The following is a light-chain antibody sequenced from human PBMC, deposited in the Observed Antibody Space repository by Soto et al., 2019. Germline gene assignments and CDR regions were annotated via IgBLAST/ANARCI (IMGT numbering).Light chain of an antibody. CDR1: SGYVSTTYY. CDR2: NTN. CDR3: VLYMGSGISV. J-gene: IGLJ3*02. V-gene: IGLV8-61*01. Sequence: QTVVTQEPSFSVSPGGTVTLTCGLTSGYVSTTYYPSWYQQTPGKSPRTLIYNTNTRCSGVPDRFSGSLLGNKAALTITGAHADDESDYYCVLYMGSGISVFGGGTKLTVL.